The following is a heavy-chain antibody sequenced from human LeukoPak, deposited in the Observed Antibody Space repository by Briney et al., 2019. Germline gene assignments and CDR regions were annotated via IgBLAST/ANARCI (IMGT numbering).Heavy chain of an antibody. CDR3: AKDPTPLLESDHLFDP. D-gene: IGHD3-3*01. J-gene: IGHJ5*02. CDR1: GFTFDDYA. CDR2: ISWNSGSI. Sequence: GRSLRLSCAASGFTFDDYAMHWVRQAPGKGLEWVSGISWNSGSIGYADSVKGRFTISRDNAKNSLYLQMNSLRAEDTALYYCAKDPTPLLESDHLFDPWGQGTLVTVSS. V-gene: IGHV3-9*01.